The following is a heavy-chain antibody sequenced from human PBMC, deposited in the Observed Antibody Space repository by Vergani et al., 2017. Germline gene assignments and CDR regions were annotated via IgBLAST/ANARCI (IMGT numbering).Heavy chain of an antibody. Sequence: QVQLVQSGAEVKKPGASVKVSCKASGYTFTGYYMHWVRQAPGQGLEWMGWINPNSGGTNYAQKFQVRVTMTRDTSISTAYMELSRLRSDDTAVYYCAIGGVMVRGGSTPSGNYYYYGMDVWGQGTTVTVSS. J-gene: IGHJ6*02. V-gene: IGHV1-2*02. CDR2: INPNSGGT. CDR3: AIGGVMVRGGSTPSGNYYYYGMDV. CDR1: GYTFTGYY. D-gene: IGHD3-10*01.